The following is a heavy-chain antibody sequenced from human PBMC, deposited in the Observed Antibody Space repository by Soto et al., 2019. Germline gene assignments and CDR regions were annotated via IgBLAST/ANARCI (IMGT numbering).Heavy chain of an antibody. J-gene: IGHJ4*02. V-gene: IGHV3-72*01. CDR1: GFTFSDHY. CDR3: ASVAIARKIFAY. Sequence: EVQLVESGGGLVQPGGSLRLSCAASGFTFSDHYMDWVRQAPGKGLEWVGRTRNKANSYTTEYAASVKGRFTISRDDSKTALYPHMNSLKTEATAVYYCASVAIARKIFAYWGQGALVTVSS. D-gene: IGHD2-21*01. CDR2: TRNKANSYTT.